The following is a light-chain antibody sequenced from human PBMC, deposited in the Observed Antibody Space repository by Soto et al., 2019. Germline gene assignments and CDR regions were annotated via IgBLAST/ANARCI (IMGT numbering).Light chain of an antibody. J-gene: IGKJ1*01. CDR2: GAS. Sequence: DIQMTQSPSTLSASVGDRVTITCRASQHIGTWLAWYQQRQGKAPKLLMHGASRLERGVPSRFSGGGSGTEFSLTITGLQPDDFGSYYCQQYKTYWTFGQGTKVEIK. V-gene: IGKV1-5*01. CDR1: QHIGTW. CDR3: QQYKTYWT.